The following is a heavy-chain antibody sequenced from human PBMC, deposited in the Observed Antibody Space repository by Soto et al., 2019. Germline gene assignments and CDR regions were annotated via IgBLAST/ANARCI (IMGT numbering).Heavy chain of an antibody. D-gene: IGHD1-1*01. V-gene: IGHV3-74*01. CDR3: SKDLFNNSSDAFDI. J-gene: IGHJ3*02. CDR2: INSDGSST. CDR1: GFTFSSYW. Sequence: PGESLRLSCAASGFTFSSYWMHWVPQAPGKGLVWVSRINSDGSSTSYADSVKGRFTISRDNAKNTLYLQMNSLRAEDTAVYYCSKDLFNNSSDAFDIWGQGTMVTVSS.